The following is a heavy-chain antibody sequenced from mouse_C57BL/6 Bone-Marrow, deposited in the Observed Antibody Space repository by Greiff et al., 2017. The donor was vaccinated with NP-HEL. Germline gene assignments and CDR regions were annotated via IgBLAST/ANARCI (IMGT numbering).Heavy chain of an antibody. CDR1: GYTFTSYW. CDR2: INPNNGGT. J-gene: IGHJ2*01. D-gene: IGHD3-2*02. CDR3: ARDSGDAFGY. Sequence: VQLQQPGTELVKPGASVKLSCKASGYTFTSYWMHWLKQRPGQGLEWIGNINPNNGGTNDNEKFKTKATLTVAKSSTTDYMQLSSLTSEDSAVYYCARDSGDAFGYWGQGTTLTVSS. V-gene: IGHV1-53*01.